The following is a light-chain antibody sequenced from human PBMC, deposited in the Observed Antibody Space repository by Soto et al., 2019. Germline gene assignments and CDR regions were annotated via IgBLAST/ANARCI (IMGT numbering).Light chain of an antibody. Sequence: IVLTQSPGTLSLSPGERATLSCRASQNVTSDYLAWYQQKPGQPARLLIYGASNRATAIADRFSGSGSATDFTLTISRVDPEDFAVYYCQQYGSSPYTFGQGTRLDI. CDR2: GAS. CDR3: QQYGSSPYT. J-gene: IGKJ2*01. V-gene: IGKV3-20*01. CDR1: QNVTSDY.